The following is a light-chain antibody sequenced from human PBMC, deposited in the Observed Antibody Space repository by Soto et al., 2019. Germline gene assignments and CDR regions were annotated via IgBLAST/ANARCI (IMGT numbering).Light chain of an antibody. Sequence: QSVLTQPASVSGSPGQSITISCTGTSSDVGGYNYVSWYQQHPGKAPKLMIYEVSNRPSGVSNRFSGSKSGNTASLNISGLQAEDEADYYCSSYTSSSTLFVFGTGTQLTVL. CDR1: SSDVGGYNY. CDR3: SSYTSSSTLFV. CDR2: EVS. J-gene: IGLJ7*01. V-gene: IGLV2-14*01.